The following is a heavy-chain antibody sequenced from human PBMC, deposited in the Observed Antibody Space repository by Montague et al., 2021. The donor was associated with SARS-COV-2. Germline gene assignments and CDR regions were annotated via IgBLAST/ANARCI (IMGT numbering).Heavy chain of an antibody. CDR3: ARQDAWAYCGDECYRGWFDC. CDR1: FGSISTYY. D-gene: IGHD2-21*01. CDR2: IFYNGST. J-gene: IGHJ5*01. V-gene: IGHV4-59*01. Sequence: SETLSLTCTVSFGSISTYYWSWIRQPPGKGLEWIGFIFYNGSTKYNPSLKRRVSISLDTSKNQFSLKLSSVTAADTAVYYCARQDAWAYCGDECYRGWFDCWGQGTVVT.